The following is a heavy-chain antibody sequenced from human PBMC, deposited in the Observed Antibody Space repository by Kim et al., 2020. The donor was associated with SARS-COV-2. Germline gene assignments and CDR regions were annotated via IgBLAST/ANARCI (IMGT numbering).Heavy chain of an antibody. D-gene: IGHD5-12*01. Sequence: ASVKVSCKASEHSFSSGAIHWVRQAPGQGLEWMGWINGGTGDTKYSQKFQGRATFTWDTSASTAYMELSSLRSEDTAFYYCARKAGGYNGYELAFDYWGQGTLVTVSS. CDR1: EHSFSSGA. J-gene: IGHJ4*02. CDR3: ARKAGGYNGYELAFDY. V-gene: IGHV1-3*01. CDR2: INGGTGDT.